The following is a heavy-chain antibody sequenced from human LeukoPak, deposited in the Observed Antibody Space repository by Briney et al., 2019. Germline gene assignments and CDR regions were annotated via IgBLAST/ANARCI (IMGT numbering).Heavy chain of an antibody. Sequence: GGSLRLSCAASGFTFSSYEMNWVRQAPGKGLEWVSYISSSGSTIYYADSVKGRFTISRDNAENSLYLQMNSLRAEDTAVYYCARGQPHFFGLEPTSYFDYWGQGTLVTVSS. CDR3: ARGQPHFFGLEPTSYFDY. CDR2: ISSSGSTI. D-gene: IGHD3-3*01. CDR1: GFTFSSYE. J-gene: IGHJ4*02. V-gene: IGHV3-48*03.